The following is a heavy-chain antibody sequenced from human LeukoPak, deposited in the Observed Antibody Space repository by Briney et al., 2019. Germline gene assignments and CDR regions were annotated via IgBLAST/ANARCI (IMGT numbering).Heavy chain of an antibody. J-gene: IGHJ4*02. CDR2: IYYSGST. CDR1: GGSISSGGYY. D-gene: IGHD7-27*01. CDR3: ARDRWGSRGLVWDC. Sequence: SETLSLTCTVSGGSISSGGYYWSWIRQHPGKGLEWIGYIYYSGSTYYNPSLKSRVTISVDTSKNQFSLKLSSVTAADTAAYYCARDRWGSRGLVWDCWGQGTLVTVSS. V-gene: IGHV4-31*03.